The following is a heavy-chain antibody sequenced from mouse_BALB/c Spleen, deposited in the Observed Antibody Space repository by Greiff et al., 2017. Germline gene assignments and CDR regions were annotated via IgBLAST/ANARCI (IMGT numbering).Heavy chain of an antibody. D-gene: IGHD1-1*01. CDR1: GFSLTSYG. J-gene: IGHJ4*01. V-gene: IGHV2-4-1*01. CDR3: ARGNYGSSYDYYAMDY. Sequence: VQLQQSGPGLVQPSQSLSITCTVSGFSLTSYGVHWVRQSPGKGLEWLGVIWSGGSTDYNAAFISRLSISKDNSKSQVFFKMNSLQADDTAIYYCARGNYGSSYDYYAMDYWGQGTSVTVSS. CDR2: IWSGGST.